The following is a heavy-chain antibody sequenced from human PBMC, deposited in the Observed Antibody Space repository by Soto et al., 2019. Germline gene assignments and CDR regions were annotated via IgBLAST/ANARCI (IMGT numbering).Heavy chain of an antibody. Sequence: SLRLSCAASGFTFSSYGMHWVRQAPGKGLEWVAVIWYDGSNKYYADSVKGRFTISRDNSKNTLYLQMNSLRAEDTAVYYCARDRRYCNGGSCYPYYYYYYGMDVWGQGTTVTVSS. CDR3: ARDRRYCNGGSCYPYYYYYYGMDV. CDR2: IWYDGSNK. J-gene: IGHJ6*02. D-gene: IGHD2-15*01. V-gene: IGHV3-33*01. CDR1: GFTFSSYG.